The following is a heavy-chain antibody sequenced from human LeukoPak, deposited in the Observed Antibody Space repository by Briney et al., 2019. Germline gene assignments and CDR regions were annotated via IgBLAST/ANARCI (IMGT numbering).Heavy chain of an antibody. CDR3: ARLSDSDSSGYYWGFEY. CDR1: GGGSISSYY. Sequence: SETLSLTCTVSGGGSISSYYWSWIRQPPGKGLECIGYIYYTGSTNYNPSLKSRVTISVDTSKNQFSLKLSSVTAADTAVYYCARLSDSDSSGYYWGFEYWGQGTLVTVSS. V-gene: IGHV4-59*08. CDR2: IYYTGST. D-gene: IGHD3-22*01. J-gene: IGHJ4*02.